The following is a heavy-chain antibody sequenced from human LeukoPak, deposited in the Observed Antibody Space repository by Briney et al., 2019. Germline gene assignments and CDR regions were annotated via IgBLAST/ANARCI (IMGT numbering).Heavy chain of an antibody. CDR1: GGSFSGYY. Sequence: PSETLSLTCAVYGGSFSGYYWSWIRQPPGKGREWIGEINRSGSTNYNPSLKSRVTISVDTSKNQFSLNLSSVTAADTAVYYCARGFPHSYGVYFYYYMDVWGKGTTVTVSS. CDR2: INRSGST. D-gene: IGHD5-18*01. CDR3: ARGFPHSYGVYFYYYMDV. J-gene: IGHJ6*03. V-gene: IGHV4-34*01.